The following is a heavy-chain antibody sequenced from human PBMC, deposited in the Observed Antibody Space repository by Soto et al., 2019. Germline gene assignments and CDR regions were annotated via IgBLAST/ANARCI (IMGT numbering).Heavy chain of an antibody. D-gene: IGHD6-6*01. J-gene: IGHJ4*02. V-gene: IGHV1-69*02. CDR3: GCYSSSSHALLDY. CDR1: GGTFSSYT. CDR2: IIPILGIA. Sequence: GASVKVSCKASGGTFSSYTISWVRQAPGQGLEWMGRIIPILGIANYAQKFQGRVTITADKSTSTAYMELSSLRSEDTAVYYCGCYSSSSHALLDYWGQGTLVTVSS.